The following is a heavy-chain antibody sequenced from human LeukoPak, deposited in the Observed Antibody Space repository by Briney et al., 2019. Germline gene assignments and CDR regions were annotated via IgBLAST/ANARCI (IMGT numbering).Heavy chain of an antibody. CDR3: ARGSRVEMATIFAPFDY. V-gene: IGHV6-1*01. CDR1: GDSASSNSAA. J-gene: IGHJ4*02. CDR2: TYYRSKWYN. Sequence: SQTLSLTCAISGDSASSNSAAWNWIRQSPSRGLEWLGRTYYRSKWYNDYAVSVKSRITINPDTSKNQFSLQLNSVTPEDTAVYHCARGSRVEMATIFAPFDYWGQGTLITVSS. D-gene: IGHD5-24*01.